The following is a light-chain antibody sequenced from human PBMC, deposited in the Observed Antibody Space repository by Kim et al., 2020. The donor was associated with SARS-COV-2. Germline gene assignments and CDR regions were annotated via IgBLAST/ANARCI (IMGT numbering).Light chain of an antibody. V-gene: IGKV3-20*01. CDR2: GAS. J-gene: IGKJ3*01. CDR1: QRVNGNF. Sequence: PGERATLSCRASQRVNGNFLGWYQQKGGQATRLLIYGASSRATGTPDRFSGSGSGTEFTLTINGLEPEDFAVYFCHQYGNSPFTFGPGTKVDIK. CDR3: HQYGNSPFT.